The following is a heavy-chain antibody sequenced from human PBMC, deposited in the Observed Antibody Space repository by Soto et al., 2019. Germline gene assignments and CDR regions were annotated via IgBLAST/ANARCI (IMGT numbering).Heavy chain of an antibody. D-gene: IGHD6-19*01. CDR2: IYWNDDK. J-gene: IGHJ5*02. Sequence: SGPTLVNPTQTLTLTCTFSGFSLSTSGVGVGWIRQPPGKALEWLALIYWNDDKRYSPSLKSRLTITKDTSKNQVVLTMTNMDPVDTATFYCAHTQFEYSSGWYWFAPGGQETRVTVSS. CDR1: GFSLSTSGVG. V-gene: IGHV2-5*01. CDR3: AHTQFEYSSGWYWFAP.